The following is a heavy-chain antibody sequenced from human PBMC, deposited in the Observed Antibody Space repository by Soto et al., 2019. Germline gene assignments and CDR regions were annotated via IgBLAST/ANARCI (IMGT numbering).Heavy chain of an antibody. CDR3: ALIKDCSRTDCYLASFDP. J-gene: IGHJ5*02. Sequence: QVTLKESGPVLVKPTETLTLTCTVSGLSLSTGKLGVSWIRQPPGKALEWLAHIFSNDDKSYSTSLRSRVTISKDTSRSQVLLTMTNMDPLDSGTYYCALIKDCSRTDCYLASFDPWGQGTLVTVSS. CDR1: GLSLSTGKLG. CDR2: IFSNDDK. V-gene: IGHV2-26*01. D-gene: IGHD2-2*01.